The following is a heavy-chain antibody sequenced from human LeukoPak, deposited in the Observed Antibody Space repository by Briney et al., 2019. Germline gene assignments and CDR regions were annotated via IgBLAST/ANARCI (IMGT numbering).Heavy chain of an antibody. CDR2: ITANGGST. CDR1: GFTFTSHS. J-gene: IGHJ3*02. V-gene: IGHV3-64*01. Sequence: GGSLRPSCTASGFTFTSHSMHWVRQAPGKGLEYVSSITANGGSTYYANSVRGRFTISRDNSKKTLYLQMGSLRAEDMAVYYCARELYSVNPHDGFDIWGQGTMVTVSS. CDR3: ARELYSVNPHDGFDI. D-gene: IGHD1-26*01.